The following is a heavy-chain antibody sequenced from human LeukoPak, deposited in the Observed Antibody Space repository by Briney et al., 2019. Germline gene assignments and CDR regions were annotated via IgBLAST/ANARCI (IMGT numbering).Heavy chain of an antibody. V-gene: IGHV3-30*04. Sequence: GTSLRLSCVASGFTFSTYAMHWVRQAPVKGLEWVAVISYHGSDKYYGDSVKGRFTISRDNSKNTLYLQMNSLRTEDTAVFYCARAINSAWHNIVYWGQGTLVTVSS. CDR2: ISYHGSDK. J-gene: IGHJ4*02. D-gene: IGHD2/OR15-2a*01. CDR1: GFTFSTYA. CDR3: ARAINSAWHNIVY.